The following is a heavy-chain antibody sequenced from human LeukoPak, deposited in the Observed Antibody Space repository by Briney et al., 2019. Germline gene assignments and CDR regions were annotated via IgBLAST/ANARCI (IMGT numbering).Heavy chain of an antibody. CDR3: ARRASRYYYYGMDV. CDR1: GYTFTSYD. CDR2: MNPNSGNT. J-gene: IGHJ6*02. Sequence: RASVKVSCKASGYTFTSYDINWVRQATGQGLEWMGWMNPNSGNTGYAQKFQGRVTMTRDTSISTAYMELSSLRSEDTAVYYCARRASRYYYYGMDVWGQGTTVTVSS. V-gene: IGHV1-8*01.